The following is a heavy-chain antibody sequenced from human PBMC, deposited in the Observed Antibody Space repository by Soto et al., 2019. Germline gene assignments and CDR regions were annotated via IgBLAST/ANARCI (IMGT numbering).Heavy chain of an antibody. CDR1: GYSISSGYY. J-gene: IGHJ4*02. V-gene: IGHV4-38-2*01. CDR3: ARTGGYGGYKIDY. D-gene: IGHD4-17*01. CDR2: IYHSGST. Sequence: KSSETLSLTCAVSGYSISSGYYWGWIRQPPGKGLEWIGSIYHSGSTYYNPSLKSRVTISVDTSKNQFSPKLSSVTAADTAVYYCARTGGYGGYKIDYWGQGTLVTVSS.